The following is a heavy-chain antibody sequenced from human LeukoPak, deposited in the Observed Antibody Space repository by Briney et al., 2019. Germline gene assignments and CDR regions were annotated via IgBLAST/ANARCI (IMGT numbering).Heavy chain of an antibody. CDR1: GASISSYY. Sequence: PSETLSLTCTVSGASISSYYWGWIRQPPGRGLEWIGYIYYGGSTNHNPSLNSRVTMSVDTSNNLFSLKLTSVTAADTAVYYCARRLFYYDSSGSYIWYFDLWGRGTLVTVSS. J-gene: IGHJ2*01. D-gene: IGHD3-22*01. V-gene: IGHV4-59*08. CDR3: ARRLFYYDSSGSYIWYFDL. CDR2: IYYGGST.